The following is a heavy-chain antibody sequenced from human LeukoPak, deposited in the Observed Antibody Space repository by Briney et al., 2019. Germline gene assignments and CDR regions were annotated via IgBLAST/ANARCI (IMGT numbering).Heavy chain of an antibody. CDR1: GGSISCYY. V-gene: IGHV4-59*12. CDR2: IYYSGST. Sequence: SETLSLTCTVSGGSISCYYWSWIRQPPRKRLEWIGYIYYSGSTNYNPSLKSRVTISVDRSKNQFSLKLSSVTAADTAVYYCARGDNYISYAFDIWGQGTMVTVSS. J-gene: IGHJ3*02. D-gene: IGHD4/OR15-4a*01. CDR3: ARGDNYISYAFDI.